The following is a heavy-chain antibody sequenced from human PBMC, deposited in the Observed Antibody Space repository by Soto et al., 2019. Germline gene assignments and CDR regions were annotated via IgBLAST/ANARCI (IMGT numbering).Heavy chain of an antibody. CDR2: IYYTGST. V-gene: IGHV4-31*03. J-gene: IGHJ6*02. CDR3: ARVSDTYYYFGMDV. CDR1: GGSISSRTYY. Sequence: SETLSLTCIVSGGSISSRTYYWSWIRQHPGEGLEWIGYIYYTGSTYYNPSLKSRVTISADTAKNQFSLKLNSVTAADTAMYYCARVSDTYYYFGMDVWGQGTTVTVSS.